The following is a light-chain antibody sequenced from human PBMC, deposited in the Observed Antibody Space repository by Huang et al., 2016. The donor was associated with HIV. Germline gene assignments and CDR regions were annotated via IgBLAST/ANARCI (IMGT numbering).Light chain of an antibody. J-gene: IGKJ1*01. CDR2: LGS. Sequence: DIVMTQSPLSLPVTPGEPASISCRSSQTLLQSKGYNYLDWYLQKPGQSPQLLLYLGSNRAPGCPDRFSGIGSGTVFTLKIIRVEAEDVGVYYCMQALQTPRTFGQGTKVEIK. CDR1: QTLLQSKGYNY. V-gene: IGKV2-28*01. CDR3: MQALQTPRT.